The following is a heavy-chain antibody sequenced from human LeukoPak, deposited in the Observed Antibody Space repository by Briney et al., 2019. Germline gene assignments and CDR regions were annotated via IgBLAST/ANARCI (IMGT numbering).Heavy chain of an antibody. CDR3: AKDISAGVAAHFYYFDY. CDR1: GFTFDDYA. J-gene: IGHJ4*02. D-gene: IGHD2-15*01. Sequence: GGSLRLSCAASGFTFDDYAMHWVRQAPGKGLEWVSGISWNSGSIGYADSVKGRFTISRDNAKNSLYLQMNSLRAEDMALYYCAKDISAGVAAHFYYFDYWGQGTLVTVPS. CDR2: ISWNSGSI. V-gene: IGHV3-9*03.